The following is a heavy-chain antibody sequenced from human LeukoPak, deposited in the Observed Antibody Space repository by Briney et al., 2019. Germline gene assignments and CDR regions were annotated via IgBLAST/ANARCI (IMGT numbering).Heavy chain of an antibody. Sequence: GGSLRLSCAASGFTVSTNYMSWVRQAPGKGLEWVSVTYIGGSTYYADPVKGRCTVSRDNSKNTLYLQMNSLRVEDTAVYYCARDLWVAYWGQGTLVTVSS. V-gene: IGHV3-66*01. CDR1: GFTVSTNY. D-gene: IGHD3-10*01. CDR2: TYIGGST. CDR3: ARDLWVAY. J-gene: IGHJ4*02.